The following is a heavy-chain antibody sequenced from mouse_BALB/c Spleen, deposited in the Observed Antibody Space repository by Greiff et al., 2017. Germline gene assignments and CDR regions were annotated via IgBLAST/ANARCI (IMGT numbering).Heavy chain of an antibody. CDR1: GFNIKDYY. D-gene: IGHD2-10*02. CDR3: ASGGYGNYSDY. V-gene: IGHV14-1*02. J-gene: IGHJ2*01. Sequence: VQLQQSGAELVRPGALVKLSCKASGFNIKDYYMHWVKQRPEQGLEWIGWIDPENGNTIYDPKFQGKASITADTSSNTAYLQLSSLTSEDTAVYYCASGGYGNYSDYGGQGTTLTVSS. CDR2: IDPENGNT.